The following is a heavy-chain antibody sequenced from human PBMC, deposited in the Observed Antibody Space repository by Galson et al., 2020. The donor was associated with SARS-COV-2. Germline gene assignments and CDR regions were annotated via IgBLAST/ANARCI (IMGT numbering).Heavy chain of an antibody. Sequence: GESLKISCKASGYVFTNYDITWVRQAPGQGLEWMGWTSNYNGNTKSARKFQGRVTMTTHTSTTTAYMELRSLRSDDTAVYYCARATTRRNYYDSGSPDAFDLWGKGTVVTVTS. CDR2: TSNYNGNT. V-gene: IGHV1-18*01. CDR3: ARATTRRNYYDSGSPDAFDL. CDR1: GYVFTNYD. D-gene: IGHD3-10*01. J-gene: IGHJ3*01.